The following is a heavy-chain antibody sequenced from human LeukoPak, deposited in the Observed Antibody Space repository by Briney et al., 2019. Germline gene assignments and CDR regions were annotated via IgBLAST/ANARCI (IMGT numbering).Heavy chain of an antibody. V-gene: IGHV1-69*04. CDR3: ARDPSVRGLELAAVTDLYGMDV. CDR1: GDTFSSYA. CDR2: IIPNLGIA. Sequence: SVKVSCKASGDTFSSYAISWVRQAPGQGLEWMGRIIPNLGIANYAQKFQGRVTITADKSTSTAYMELSSLRSEDTAVYYWARDPSVRGLELAAVTDLYGMDVWGQGATVTVSS. D-gene: IGHD1-1*01. J-gene: IGHJ6*02.